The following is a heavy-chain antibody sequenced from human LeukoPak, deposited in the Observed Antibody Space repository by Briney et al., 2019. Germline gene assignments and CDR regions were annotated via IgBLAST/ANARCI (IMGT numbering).Heavy chain of an antibody. CDR2: ISYDGTDT. CDR1: GFTFTTYS. J-gene: IGHJ2*01. CDR3: ARAPSMLRGVDIVWGWYFDL. V-gene: IGHV3-30*04. Sequence: GGSLRLSCAASGFTFTTYSMHWVRQAPGMGLECVALISYDGTDTYYADSVKGRFTVSRDISTNTLYLQMNSLRAEDTAVYSCARAPSMLRGVDIVWGWYFDLWGRGTLITVSS. D-gene: IGHD3-10*01.